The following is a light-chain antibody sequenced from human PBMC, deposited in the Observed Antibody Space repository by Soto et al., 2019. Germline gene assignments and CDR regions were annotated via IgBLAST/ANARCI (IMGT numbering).Light chain of an antibody. CDR1: QSVSNNY. CDR2: GSS. J-gene: IGKJ2*01. V-gene: IGKV3-20*01. Sequence: EVVLTQSPGTLSLSPGERATLSCRASQSVSNNYIAWYQQKPGQSPKLLIFGSSDRATGIPDRFSGSGSGTDFTLTISSLEPEDFAVYYCQQYGSSPPYTFGQGTKLEIK. CDR3: QQYGSSPPYT.